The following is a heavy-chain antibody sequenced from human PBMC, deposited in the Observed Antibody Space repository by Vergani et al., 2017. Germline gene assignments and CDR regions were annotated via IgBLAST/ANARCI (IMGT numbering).Heavy chain of an antibody. J-gene: IGHJ5*02. D-gene: IGHD5-18*01. CDR1: GYTFTSYG. CDR3: ARLGYSYGYWGWFDP. Sequence: QVQLVQSGPEVKKPGASVKVSCKPSGYTFTSYGISWLGKAPGQGLEWMGWISAYNGNTNYAQKLQGRVTMTTDTSTSTAYMELRSLRSDDTAVYYCARLGYSYGYWGWFDPWGQGTLVTVSS. V-gene: IGHV1-18*01. CDR2: ISAYNGNT.